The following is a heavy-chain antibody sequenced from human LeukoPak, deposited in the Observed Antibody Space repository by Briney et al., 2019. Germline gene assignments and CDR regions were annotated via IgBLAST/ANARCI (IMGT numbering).Heavy chain of an antibody. CDR1: GFTFSSYA. J-gene: IGHJ5*02. V-gene: IGHV3-23*01. CDR2: LSGSGGST. CDR3: AKNAAAAGVNWFDP. Sequence: GGSLRLSCAASGFTFSSYAMSWVRRARGKGLEGVSALSGSGGSTDYADSVKGRFTISRDNSKNTLYLQMNSLRAEDTAVYYCAKNAAAAGVNWFDPWGQGTLVTVSS. D-gene: IGHD6-13*01.